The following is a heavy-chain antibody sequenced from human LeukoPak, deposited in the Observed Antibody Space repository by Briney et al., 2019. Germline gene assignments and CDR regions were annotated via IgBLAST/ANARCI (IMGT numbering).Heavy chain of an antibody. J-gene: IGHJ4*02. CDR2: IRSKTNSYAT. CDR1: GFTFSDSA. Sequence: GGSLRLSCAASGFTFSDSAIHWVRQASGKGLEWVGRIRSKTNSYATTYAASMKGRFTISRDDSENTAYLQMNSLKTEDTAMYYCTRWEYCSSTSCPPPFDYWGQGTLVTVSS. V-gene: IGHV3-73*01. CDR3: TRWEYCSSTSCPPPFDY. D-gene: IGHD2-2*01.